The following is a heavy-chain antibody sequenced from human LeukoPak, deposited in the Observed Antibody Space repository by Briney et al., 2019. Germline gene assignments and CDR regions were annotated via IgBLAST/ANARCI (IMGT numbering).Heavy chain of an antibody. D-gene: IGHD4-11*01. CDR3: ARGRRSNPTYYMDV. CDR2: INHSGST. J-gene: IGHJ6*03. V-gene: IGHV4-34*01. CDR1: GGSFSGYY. Sequence: SETLSLTCAVYGGSFSGYYWSWIRQPPGKGLEWIGEINHSGSTNYNLSLKSRVTISVDTSKNQFSLKLTSVTAADTAVYYCARGRRSNPTYYMDVWGKGTTVTVSS.